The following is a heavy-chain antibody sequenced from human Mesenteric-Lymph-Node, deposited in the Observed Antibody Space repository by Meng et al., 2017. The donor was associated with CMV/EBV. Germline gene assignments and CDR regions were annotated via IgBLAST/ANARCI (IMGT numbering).Heavy chain of an antibody. J-gene: IGHJ6*02. CDR3: ARSLLAPPDYYYYGMDV. Sequence: SGPTLVKPTQTLTLTCTFSGFSLSTSGMCVSWVRQPQGKALEWLALIDWDDDKYYSTSLKTRLTISKDTSKNQVVLTMTNMDPVDTATYYCARSLLAPPDYYYYGMDVWGQGTTVTISS. CDR2: IDWDDDK. V-gene: IGHV2-70*20. CDR1: GFSLSTSGMC.